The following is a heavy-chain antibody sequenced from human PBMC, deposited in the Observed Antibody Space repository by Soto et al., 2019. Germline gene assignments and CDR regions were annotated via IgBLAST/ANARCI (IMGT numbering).Heavy chain of an antibody. V-gene: IGHV4-4*02. Sequence: QVQLQESGPGLVKPSGTLSLTCAVSGGSISSSNWWSWVRQPPGKGLEWIGEIYHSGSTNYNPSPKSRVTRLVEKSTNQFYLMLSSVTAADTAVYYCASPPRKGGNDYWGQGNLVTVSS. D-gene: IGHD1-26*01. CDR3: ASPPRKGGNDY. CDR2: IYHSGST. CDR1: GGSISSSNW. J-gene: IGHJ4*02.